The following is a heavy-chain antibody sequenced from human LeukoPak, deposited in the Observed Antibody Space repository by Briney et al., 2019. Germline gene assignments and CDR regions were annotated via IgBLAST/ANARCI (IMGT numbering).Heavy chain of an antibody. Sequence: SETLSLTCTVSGGSISSSSYYWGWIRQPPGKGLEWIGSIYYSGSTYYNPSLKSRVTISVDTSKNQFSLKLSSVTAADTAVYYCARDDGYSYGFDYWGQGTLVTVSS. CDR2: IYYSGST. CDR3: ARDDGYSYGFDY. CDR1: GGSISSSSYY. D-gene: IGHD5-18*01. V-gene: IGHV4-39*07. J-gene: IGHJ4*02.